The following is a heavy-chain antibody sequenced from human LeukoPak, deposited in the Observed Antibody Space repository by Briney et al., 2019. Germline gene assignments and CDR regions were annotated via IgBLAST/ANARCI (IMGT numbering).Heavy chain of an antibody. CDR1: VDSFSSYY. V-gene: IGHV4-59*08. CDR2: IHYNGKN. J-gene: IGHJ4*02. D-gene: IGHD5-18*01. CDR3: ARLHNVDTTVVPYYFDS. Sequence: SETLSLTCIVSVDSFSSYYWSWIRQPPGKGLEWIGYIHYNGKNNYNPSLKSRVTISVDTSKNQFSLKLSSVTAEDTAVYYCARLHNVDTTVVPYYFDSWGQGTLVTVSS.